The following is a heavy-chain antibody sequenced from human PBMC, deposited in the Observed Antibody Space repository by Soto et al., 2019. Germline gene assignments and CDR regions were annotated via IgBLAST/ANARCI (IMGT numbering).Heavy chain of an antibody. CDR1: GFTFSSYG. J-gene: IGHJ4*02. Sequence: VQLVESGGGVVQPGRSLRLSCAASGFTFSSYGMHWVRQAPGKGLEWVAVISYDGSNKYYADSVKGRFTISRDNSKNTLYLQMNSLRAEDTAVYYCAKDSRRASYGSGSYVDYWGQGTLVTVSS. CDR2: ISYDGSNK. CDR3: AKDSRRASYGSGSYVDY. V-gene: IGHV3-30*18. D-gene: IGHD3-10*01.